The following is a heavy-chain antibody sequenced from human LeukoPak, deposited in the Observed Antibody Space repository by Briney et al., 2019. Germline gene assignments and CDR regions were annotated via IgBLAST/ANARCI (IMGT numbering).Heavy chain of an antibody. CDR3: ATDLAGELERPWFDP. CDR1: GYTLTELS. CDR2: FDPEDGET. V-gene: IGHV1-24*01. J-gene: IGHJ5*02. D-gene: IGHD1-1*01. Sequence: ASVKVSCKVSGYTLTELSMHWVRQAPGKGLEWVGGFDPEDGETIYAQKFQGRVTMTEDTSTDTAYMELSSLRSEDTAVYYCATDLAGELERPWFDPWGQGTLVTVSS.